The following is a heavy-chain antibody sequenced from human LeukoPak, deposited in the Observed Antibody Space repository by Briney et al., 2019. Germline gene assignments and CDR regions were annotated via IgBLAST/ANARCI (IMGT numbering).Heavy chain of an antibody. CDR1: GFTVSSNY. CDR3: ARLSYYYDSSGYYDY. CDR2: IYSGGST. Sequence: GGSLRLSCAASGFTVSSNYMSWVRQAPGEGLEWVSVIYSGGSTYYADSVKGRFTISRDNSKNTLYLQMNSLRAEDTAVYYCARLSYYYDSSGYYDYWGQGTLVTVSS. J-gene: IGHJ4*02. D-gene: IGHD3-22*01. V-gene: IGHV3-66*04.